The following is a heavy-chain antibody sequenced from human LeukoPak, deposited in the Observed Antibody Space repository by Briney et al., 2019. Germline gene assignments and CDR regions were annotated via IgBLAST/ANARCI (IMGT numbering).Heavy chain of an antibody. J-gene: IGHJ6*02. CDR2: ISSSSTYI. V-gene: IGHV3-21*01. D-gene: IGHD6-19*01. Sequence: GGSLRLSCAASGFTFSSYTMNWVRQAPGKGLEWISSISSSSTYIYYADSVRGRFTISRDNAKNSLYLQMNSLRAEDTAVYYCARGGGWDAYYYYGLDVWGQGITVTVSS. CDR3: ARGGGWDAYYYYGLDV. CDR1: GFTFSSYT.